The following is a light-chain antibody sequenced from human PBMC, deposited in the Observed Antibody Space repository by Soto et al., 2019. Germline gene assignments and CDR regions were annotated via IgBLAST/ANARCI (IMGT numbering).Light chain of an antibody. Sequence: EIVMTQSPATLSVSPGERVTLSCRPSQTIHSNLAWYQQRPGQAPRPLIYAASTRATGITARFSGNVFGTEFTLTISSLQSEDFSVYYCQRDSDLPLTFGGGTNVEIK. CDR3: QRDSDLPLT. J-gene: IGKJ4*01. CDR1: QTIHSN. V-gene: IGKV3D-15*01. CDR2: AAS.